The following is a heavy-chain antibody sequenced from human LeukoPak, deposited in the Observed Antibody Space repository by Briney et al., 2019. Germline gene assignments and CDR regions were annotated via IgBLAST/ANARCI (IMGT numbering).Heavy chain of an antibody. V-gene: IGHV4-39*01. D-gene: IGHD6-6*01. Sequence: SETLSLTCTVSGGPISSSSYYWGWIRQPPGKGLEWIGSIYYSGSTYYNPSLKSRVTISVDTSKNQFSLKLSSVTAADTAVYYCASSSSSSVNGMDVWGQGTTVTVSS. CDR3: ASSSSSSVNGMDV. J-gene: IGHJ6*02. CDR2: IYYSGST. CDR1: GGPISSSSYY.